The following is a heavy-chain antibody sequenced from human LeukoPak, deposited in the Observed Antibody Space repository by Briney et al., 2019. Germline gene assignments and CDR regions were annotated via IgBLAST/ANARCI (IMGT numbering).Heavy chain of an antibody. Sequence: ASVKVSRKAFGYTFTSNYMHWVRQAPGQGPEWMGVISPSGGSTTYAQKFQGRVTLTRDMSTSTDYLELSSLRSEDTAVYYCARGHYYDSSGFHDAFDIWGQGTMVTVSS. CDR2: ISPSGGST. CDR1: GYTFTSNY. D-gene: IGHD3-22*01. V-gene: IGHV1-46*01. CDR3: ARGHYYDSSGFHDAFDI. J-gene: IGHJ3*02.